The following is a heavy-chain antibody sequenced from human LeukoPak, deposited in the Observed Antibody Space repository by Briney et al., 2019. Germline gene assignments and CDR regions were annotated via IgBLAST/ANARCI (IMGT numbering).Heavy chain of an antibody. Sequence: GGSLRLSCAASGFTFSSYSMNWVRQAPGKGLEWVSSISSSSSYIYYADSVKGRFTISRDNAKNSLYLQMNSLRAEDTAVYYCARANNYYDSSGYYYLIDYWGQGTLVTVSS. CDR3: ARANNYYDSSGYYYLIDY. J-gene: IGHJ4*02. CDR1: GFTFSSYS. D-gene: IGHD3-22*01. CDR2: ISSSSSYI. V-gene: IGHV3-21*01.